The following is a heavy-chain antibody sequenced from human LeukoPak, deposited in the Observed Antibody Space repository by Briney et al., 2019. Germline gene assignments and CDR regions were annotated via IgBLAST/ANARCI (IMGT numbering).Heavy chain of an antibody. CDR2: IYYSGST. Sequence: TSETLPLTCTVSGGSISSSSYYWGWIRQPPGKGLEWIGSIYYSGSTYYNPSLKSRVTISVDTSKNQFSLKLSSVTAADTAVYYCARHVVAAAEYNWFDPWGQGTLVTVSS. CDR1: GGSISSSSYY. D-gene: IGHD6-13*01. CDR3: ARHVVAAAEYNWFDP. J-gene: IGHJ5*02. V-gene: IGHV4-39*01.